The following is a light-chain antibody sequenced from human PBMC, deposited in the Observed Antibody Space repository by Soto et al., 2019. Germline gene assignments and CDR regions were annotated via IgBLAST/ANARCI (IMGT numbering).Light chain of an antibody. CDR1: SSDVGGYNY. CDR3: SSYTSSSTLV. CDR2: DVS. J-gene: IGLJ2*01. V-gene: IGLV2-14*01. Sequence: QSVLTQPASVSGSPGQSITSSCTGTSSDVGGYNYVSWYQQHPGKAPKLMIYDVSNRPSGVSNRFSGSKSGNTASLTISGLQAEDEADYYCSSYTSSSTLVFGGETKLTVL.